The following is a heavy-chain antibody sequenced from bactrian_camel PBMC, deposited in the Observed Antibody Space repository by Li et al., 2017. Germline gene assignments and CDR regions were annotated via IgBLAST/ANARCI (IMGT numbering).Heavy chain of an antibody. CDR3: ATVLRWPPSKVGDFGY. J-gene: IGHJ6*01. Sequence: VQLVESGGGLVQPGGSLRLSCAASGFAFDEYAMGWIRQAPGKGLEWVSAIIWSGDSTNYADSVKGQFTISRDNAKNTVYLQMNSLKPEDTAVYYCATVLRWPPSKVGDFGYRGQGTQVTVS. D-gene: IGHD2*01. CDR1: GFAFDEYA. V-gene: IGHV3-1*01. CDR2: IIWSGDST.